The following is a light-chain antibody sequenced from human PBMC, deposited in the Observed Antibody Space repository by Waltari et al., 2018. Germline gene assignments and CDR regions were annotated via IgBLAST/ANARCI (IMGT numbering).Light chain of an antibody. V-gene: IGLV3-10*01. CDR3: YSTYTTDNYVV. CDR1: ELPKKY. Sequence: SYELTQPPSVSVSPGQTVTITCSGDELPKKYAYWYQQKSGQVPVLVIYEDSQRPSGIPERFSGSSSGTMATLTISGAHVDDEADYHCYSTYTTDNYVVFGGGTKLTVL. CDR2: EDS. J-gene: IGLJ2*01.